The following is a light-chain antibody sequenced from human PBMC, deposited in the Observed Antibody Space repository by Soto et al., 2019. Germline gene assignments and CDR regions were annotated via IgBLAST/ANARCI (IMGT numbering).Light chain of an antibody. CDR2: GAS. CDR1: QSVSSSY. V-gene: IGKV3-15*01. Sequence: EIVLTQSPGTLSLSPGERATLSCRASQSVSSSYLAWYQQKPGQAPRLLVYGASTRATGIPARFSGSGSGTEFTLTISSLQSEDFAVYYCQQYNNSLWTFGQGTKVDIK. CDR3: QQYNNSLWT. J-gene: IGKJ1*01.